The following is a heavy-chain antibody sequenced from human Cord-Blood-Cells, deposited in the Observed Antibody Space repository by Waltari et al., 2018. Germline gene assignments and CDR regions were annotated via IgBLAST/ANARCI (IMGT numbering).Heavy chain of an antibody. CDR1: GGSFSGYY. CDR3: ARGRVYCSSTSCYYYYGMDV. J-gene: IGHJ6*02. Sequence: QVQLQQWGAGLLKPSETLSLTCAVYGGSFSGYYWSWIRQPPGKGREWIGESNHSGSTNYNPSLKSRVTISVDTSKNQFSLKLSSVTAADTAVYYCARGRVYCSSTSCYYYYGMDVWGQGTTVTVSS. D-gene: IGHD2-2*01. CDR2: SNHSGST. V-gene: IGHV4-34*01.